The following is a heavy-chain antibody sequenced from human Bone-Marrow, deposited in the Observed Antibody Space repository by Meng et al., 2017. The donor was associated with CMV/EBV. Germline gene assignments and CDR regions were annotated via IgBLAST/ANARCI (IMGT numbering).Heavy chain of an antibody. D-gene: IGHD6-19*01. V-gene: IGHV1-2*02. CDR3: ARSSGRSRFDY. CDR1: GYTVTDYY. CDR2: INPNDDT. J-gene: IGHJ4*02. Sequence: QVQLVQSGAEVKKLGASVKVSCKASGYTVTDYYIHWVRQAPGQWLEWMGWINPNDDTNYAQNFQGRVTMTRDMSINTVYMELSRLTSDDTAVYYCARSSGRSRFDYWSLGTLVTVSS.